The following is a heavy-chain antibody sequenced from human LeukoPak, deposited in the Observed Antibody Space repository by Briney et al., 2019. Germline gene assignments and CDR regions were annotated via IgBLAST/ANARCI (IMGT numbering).Heavy chain of an antibody. J-gene: IGHJ4*02. V-gene: IGHV4-39*07. D-gene: IGHD3-22*01. CDR2: VYYSGST. CDR1: GGSISSSHYY. Sequence: SETLSLTCSVSGGSISSSHYYWGWIRQPPGKGLQWIGSVYYSGSTYYSPSLKSRVTISVDTSKNQFSLKLSSATAADTAVYYCAILPATDTYYYDRSGYYRPGVHWGQGTLVSVSS. CDR3: AILPATDTYYYDRSGYYRPGVH.